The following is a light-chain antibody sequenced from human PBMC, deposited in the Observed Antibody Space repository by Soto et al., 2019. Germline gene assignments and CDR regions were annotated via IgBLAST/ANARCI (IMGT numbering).Light chain of an antibody. CDR1: SSNIGADYD. V-gene: IGLV1-40*01. CDR2: GND. Sequence: QSELTQPPSVSGAPGQRVTISCTGSSSNIGADYDVNWYQQFPGTAPKLLIYGNDNRPSGVPDRFSGSKSDTSASLAVTGLQAEDEADYYCQSYDSGLSAVLFGGGTKLTVL. CDR3: QSYDSGLSAVL. J-gene: IGLJ2*01.